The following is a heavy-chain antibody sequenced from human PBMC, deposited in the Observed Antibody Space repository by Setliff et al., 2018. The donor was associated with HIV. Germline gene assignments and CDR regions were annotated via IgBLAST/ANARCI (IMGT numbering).Heavy chain of an antibody. V-gene: IGHV3-23*01. Sequence: GGSLRLSCAASGFTFSSYDMNWVRQAPGKGLEWVSHISGSGVGTHYADSVKGRFTISRDTSKDTLYLDMNSLRAEDTATYYCAKALVIVVVPASTTFDSWGQGTLVTVSS. CDR1: GFTFSSYD. CDR3: AKALVIVVVPASTTFDS. CDR2: ISGSGVGT. J-gene: IGHJ4*02. D-gene: IGHD2-2*03.